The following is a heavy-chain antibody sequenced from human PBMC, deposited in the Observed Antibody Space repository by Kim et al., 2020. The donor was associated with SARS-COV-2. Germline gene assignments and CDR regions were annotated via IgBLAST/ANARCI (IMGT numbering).Heavy chain of an antibody. V-gene: IGHV3-48*03. J-gene: IGHJ3*02. D-gene: IGHD3-22*01. Sequence: GGSLRLSCAASGFTFSSYEMNWVRQAPGKGLEWIAYISSSGRTIFYADSVKGRFTMSRDNTKNSLYLQMNSLRDEDTAVYYCARKERIAMMVIVITSAFDIWGQGTVVTVSS. CDR3: ARKERIAMMVIVITSAFDI. CDR2: ISSSGRTI. CDR1: GFTFSSYE.